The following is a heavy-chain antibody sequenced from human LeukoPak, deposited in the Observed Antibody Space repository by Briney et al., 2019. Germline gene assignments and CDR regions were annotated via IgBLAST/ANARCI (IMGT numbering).Heavy chain of an antibody. CDR2: SGSGGGT. V-gene: IGHV3-23*01. CDR1: GFTFSSYA. CDR3: AQHNSGIGFDP. J-gene: IGHJ5*02. D-gene: IGHD6-19*01. Sequence: GGSLRLSCAASGFTFSSYAMSWVRQAPGKGLEWVSASGSGGGTYYADSVKGRFTISRDNSKNTLYLQMISLRAEDTAVYYCAQHNSGIGFDPWGQGTLVTVSS.